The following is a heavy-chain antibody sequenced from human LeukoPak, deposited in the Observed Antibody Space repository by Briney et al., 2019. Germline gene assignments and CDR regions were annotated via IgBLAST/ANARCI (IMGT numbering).Heavy chain of an antibody. J-gene: IGHJ4*02. Sequence: GGSLRLSCAASGFTFSSYAMSWVRQAPGKGLEWISAISGSGGSTYYADSVKGRFTISRDNSKNTLYLQMNSLRAEDTAVYYGAKLHSSSWYYFDYWGQGTLVTVSS. CDR2: ISGSGGST. D-gene: IGHD6-13*01. CDR3: AKLHSSSWYYFDY. CDR1: GFTFSSYA. V-gene: IGHV3-23*01.